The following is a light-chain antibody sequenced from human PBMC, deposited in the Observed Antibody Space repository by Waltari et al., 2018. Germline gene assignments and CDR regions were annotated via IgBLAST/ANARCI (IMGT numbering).Light chain of an antibody. CDR2: DAS. CDR1: QSISSY. CDR3: QQCSKSST. V-gene: IGKV3-11*01. J-gene: IGKJ3*01. Sequence: EILLKQSPSTLPLSPGDRATLSCGASQSISSYLAWYQQKPRQAPRLLIYDASTWATGIPARFSGSGSVTDFTLTISSLEPEDFATYYCQQCSKSSTFGPGTKVDMK.